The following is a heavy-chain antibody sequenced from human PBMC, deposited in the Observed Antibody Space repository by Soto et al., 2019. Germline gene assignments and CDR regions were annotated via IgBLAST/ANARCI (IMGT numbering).Heavy chain of an antibody. CDR2: IYYSGST. D-gene: IGHD1-1*01. V-gene: IGHV4-39*01. CDR3: ARHWSWNEPAIDY. J-gene: IGHJ4*02. CDR1: GGSISSSSYY. Sequence: QLQLQESGPGLVKPSETLSLTCTVSGGSISSSSYYWGWIRQPPGKGLEWIGSIYYSGSTYYNPSLKSRVTISVDTSKNQFSLKLSSVTAADTAVYYCARHWSWNEPAIDYWGQGTLVTVSS.